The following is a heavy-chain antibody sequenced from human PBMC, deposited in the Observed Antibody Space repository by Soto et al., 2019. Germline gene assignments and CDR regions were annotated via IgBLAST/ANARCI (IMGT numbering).Heavy chain of an antibody. J-gene: IGHJ4*02. D-gene: IGHD3-3*01. CDR3: AKAGFWSGYYSLVDY. V-gene: IGHV3-9*01. CDR1: GFTFDDYA. CDR2: ISWNSGSI. Sequence: EVQLVESGGGLVQPGSSLRLSCAASGFTFDDYAMHWVRQAPGKGLEWVSGISWNSGSIGYADSVKGRFTISRDNAKNSLYLQMNSLRAEDTALYYCAKAGFWSGYYSLVDYWGQGTLVTVSS.